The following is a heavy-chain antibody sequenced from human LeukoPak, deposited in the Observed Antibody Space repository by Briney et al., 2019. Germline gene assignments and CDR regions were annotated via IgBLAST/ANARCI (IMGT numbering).Heavy chain of an antibody. CDR2: IYYSGST. CDR3: ARWLPFGGVIVKDYFDY. Sequence: SSETLSLTCTVSGGSISSYYWSWIRQPPGKGLEWIGYIYYSGSTNYNPSLKSRVTISVDTSKNQFSLKLSSVTAADTAVYYCARWLPFGGVIVKDYFDYWGQGTLVTVPS. D-gene: IGHD3-16*02. CDR1: GGSISSYY. J-gene: IGHJ4*02. V-gene: IGHV4-59*01.